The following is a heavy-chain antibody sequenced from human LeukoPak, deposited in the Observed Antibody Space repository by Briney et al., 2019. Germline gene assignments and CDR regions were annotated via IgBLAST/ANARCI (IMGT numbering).Heavy chain of an antibody. V-gene: IGHV3-43D*03. J-gene: IGHJ6*04. Sequence: SGGSLRLSCAASGFTFHGYAMHWVRQAPGKGLEWVSLISWDGGSTYYADSVKGRFTISRDNAKNSLYLQMNSLRAEDTAVYYCAELGITMIGGVWGKGTTVTISS. D-gene: IGHD3-10*02. CDR2: ISWDGGST. CDR1: GFTFHGYA. CDR3: AELGITMIGGV.